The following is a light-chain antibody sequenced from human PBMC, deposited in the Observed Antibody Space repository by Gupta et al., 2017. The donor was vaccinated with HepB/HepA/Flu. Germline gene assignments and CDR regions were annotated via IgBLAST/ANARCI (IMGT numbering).Light chain of an antibody. CDR3: QQYNNWPPLT. CDR1: QSVSSN. J-gene: IGKJ4*01. CDR2: GAS. Sequence: EIVMTQSPATLSVSQGERATLSCRASQSVSSNLAWYQQKPGQAPRLLIYGASTRATGIPARFSGSGSGTEFTLTISSLQSEDFAVYYCQQYNNWPPLTVGGGTKVEIK. V-gene: IGKV3-15*01.